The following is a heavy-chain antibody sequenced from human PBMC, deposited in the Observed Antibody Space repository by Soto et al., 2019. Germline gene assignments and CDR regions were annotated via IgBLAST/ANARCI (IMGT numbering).Heavy chain of an antibody. V-gene: IGHV3-23*01. J-gene: IGHJ4*02. CDR3: AKATTNGGWFNPFDS. D-gene: IGHD6-19*01. Sequence: GGLILACAASGLSFIHYAINWVRQAAGKGMEWVSGLSGSGTSTYYADSVKGRFTISRDNSRDTLFLQMNSLTADDTAVYYCAKATTNGGWFNPFDSWGQGAPVNVYS. CDR1: GLSFIHYA. CDR2: LSGSGTST.